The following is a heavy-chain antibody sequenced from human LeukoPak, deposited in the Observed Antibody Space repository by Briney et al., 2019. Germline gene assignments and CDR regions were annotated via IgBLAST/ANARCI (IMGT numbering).Heavy chain of an antibody. Sequence: SETLSLTCAVYGGPFSGYYWSWIRQPPGKGLEWIGEINHSGSTNYNPSLKSRVTISVDTSKNQFSLKLSSVTAADTAVYYCARVHYDYVWGSYRLDAFDIWGQGTMVTVSS. CDR1: GGPFSGYY. J-gene: IGHJ3*02. D-gene: IGHD3-16*02. V-gene: IGHV4-34*01. CDR3: ARVHYDYVWGSYRLDAFDI. CDR2: INHSGST.